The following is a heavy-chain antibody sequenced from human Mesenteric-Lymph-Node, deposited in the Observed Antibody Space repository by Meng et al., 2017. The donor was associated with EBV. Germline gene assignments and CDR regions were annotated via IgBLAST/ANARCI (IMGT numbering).Heavy chain of an antibody. CDR3: ARGGVSNLDY. J-gene: IGHJ4*02. V-gene: IGHV3-13*01. D-gene: IGHD3-3*02. Sequence: QLGGSWGGVALPGGSLRLACAASGLTFDDDDMSCVRRLPGMGLGWFSAIGAAGDTYYPDSMKGRFTISRENAKNSFYLQMNSLRTGDTAIYYCARGGVSNLDYWGQGTLVTVSS. CDR1: GLTFDDDD. CDR2: IGAAGDT.